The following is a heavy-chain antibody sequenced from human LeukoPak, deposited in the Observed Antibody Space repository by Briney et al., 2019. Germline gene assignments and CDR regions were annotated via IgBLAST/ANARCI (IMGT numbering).Heavy chain of an antibody. Sequence: GGSLRLSCAASGFTFDDYAMHWVRQAPGKGLEWVSLISWDGGSTYYADSVKGRFTISRDNAKNSLYLQMNSLRAEDTALYYCARGVVAGTPPDLDYWGQGTLVTVSS. V-gene: IGHV3-43D*03. D-gene: IGHD6-19*01. CDR2: ISWDGGST. CDR3: ARGVVAGTPPDLDY. J-gene: IGHJ4*02. CDR1: GFTFDDYA.